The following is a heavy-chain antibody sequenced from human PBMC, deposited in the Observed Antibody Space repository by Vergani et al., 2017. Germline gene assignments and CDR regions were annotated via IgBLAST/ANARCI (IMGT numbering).Heavy chain of an antibody. J-gene: IGHJ4*02. CDR3: TTDLSPPMFLGELSLDLDD. V-gene: IGHV3-15*01. CDR2: IKSKTDGGTT. Sequence: EVQLVESGGGLVKPGGSLRLSCAASGFTFSNAWMSWVRQAPGKGLEWVGRIKSKTDGGTTDYAAPVKGRFTISRDDSKNTLYLQMNSLKTEDTAVYYCTTDLSPPMFLGELSLDLDDWGQGTLVTVSS. CDR1: GFTFSNAW. D-gene: IGHD3-16*02.